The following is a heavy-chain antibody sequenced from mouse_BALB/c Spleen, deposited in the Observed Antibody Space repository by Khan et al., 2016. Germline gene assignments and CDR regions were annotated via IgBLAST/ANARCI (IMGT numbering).Heavy chain of an antibody. CDR2: INPNNGAT. Sequence: VQLKQSDPDLVKPGASVKISCKASGYSFTAYYMYWVKQSHGKSLEWIGRINPNNGATTFNQKFKGKAILTVDKSSTTAYMELRSLASEDSAVYYCARDDYENWGQGTTLTVSS. CDR1: GYSFTAYY. J-gene: IGHJ2*01. V-gene: IGHV1-18*01. CDR3: ARDDYEN. D-gene: IGHD2-4*01.